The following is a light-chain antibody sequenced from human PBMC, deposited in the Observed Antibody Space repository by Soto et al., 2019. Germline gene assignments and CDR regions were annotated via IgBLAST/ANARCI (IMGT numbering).Light chain of an antibody. V-gene: IGLV1-51*01. CDR2: DDN. J-gene: IGLJ1*01. CDR1: SXNIGGNS. CDR3: GSWDSSLSAYA. Sequence: QSVLTQPPSVSAAPGQKLTISCSGSSXNIGGNSVSWYQQLPGTAPKLLIYDDNKRPSGIPDRFSGSKSGTSATLGITGFQTGDEADYYCGSWDSSLSAYAFGTGPKVTVL.